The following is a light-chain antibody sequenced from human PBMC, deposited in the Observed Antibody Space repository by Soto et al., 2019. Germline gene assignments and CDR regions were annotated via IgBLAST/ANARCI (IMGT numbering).Light chain of an antibody. Sequence: EIVLTQSPGTLSLSPGERATLSCKASQSVSSSYLAWYQQKPGQAPRLLIYGASSRATGIPDRFSGSGSGTDFTLTISRLEPEDFAVYYCQHYGSSLWTFGLGTKVDIK. CDR3: QHYGSSLWT. V-gene: IGKV3-20*01. J-gene: IGKJ1*01. CDR1: QSVSSSY. CDR2: GAS.